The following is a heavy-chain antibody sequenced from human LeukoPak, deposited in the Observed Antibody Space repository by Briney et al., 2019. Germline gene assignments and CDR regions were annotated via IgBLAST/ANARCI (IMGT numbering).Heavy chain of an antibody. CDR3: ARGIWYSSSWGPPSYYFDY. J-gene: IGHJ4*02. Sequence: SVKVSFKASGGTFSSYAISWVRQAPGQGLEWMGGIIPIFGTANYAQKFQGRVTITADESTSTAYMELSSLRSEDTAVYYCARGIWYSSSWGPPSYYFDYWGQGTLVTVSS. CDR1: GGTFSSYA. CDR2: IIPIFGTA. D-gene: IGHD6-13*01. V-gene: IGHV1-69*13.